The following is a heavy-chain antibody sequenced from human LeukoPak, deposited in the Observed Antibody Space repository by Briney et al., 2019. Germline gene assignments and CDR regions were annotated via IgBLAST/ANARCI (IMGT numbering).Heavy chain of an antibody. Sequence: PGGSLRLSCVASGFTFSNVWMTWVRQAPGKGLECVGRAKSKDVGGPTDYAPPVKRRFTITRDDSKNTVYLQMTSLQAEDTAVYFCSTDFSRVYSGSWGQGTLVTVSS. J-gene: IGHJ5*02. CDR1: GFTFSNVW. V-gene: IGHV3-15*01. CDR2: AKSKDVGGPT. CDR3: STDFSRVYSGS. D-gene: IGHD5-12*01.